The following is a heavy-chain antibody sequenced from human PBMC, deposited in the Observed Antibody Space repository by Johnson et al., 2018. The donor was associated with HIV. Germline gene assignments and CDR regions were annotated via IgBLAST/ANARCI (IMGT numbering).Heavy chain of an antibody. Sequence: QVQLVESGGGVVQPGGSLRLSCAASGFTFSSYGMHWVRQAPGKGLEWVAVISYDGSNKYYADSLKGRFTISRENAKNSLYLQMNSLRAGDTAVYYCARRADAFDIWGQGTMVTVSS. V-gene: IGHV3-33*05. CDR3: ARRADAFDI. CDR2: ISYDGSNK. CDR1: GFTFSSYG. J-gene: IGHJ3*02.